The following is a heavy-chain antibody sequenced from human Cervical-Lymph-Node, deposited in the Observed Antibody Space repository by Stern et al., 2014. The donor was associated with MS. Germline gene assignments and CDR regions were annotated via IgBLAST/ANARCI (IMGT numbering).Heavy chain of an antibody. CDR3: ARVPSTTGIQH. J-gene: IGHJ1*01. V-gene: IGHV4-34*01. D-gene: IGHD1-1*01. CDR1: GGSFSGYY. CDR2: INHRGST. Sequence: QVQLQQWGAGLLKPSETLSLTCAVYGGSFSGYYWSWIRQPPGKGLEWIGEINHRGSTNYNPSLKSRVTISVDTSKNQFSLKLSSVTAADTAVYYCARVPSTTGIQHWGQGTLVTVSS.